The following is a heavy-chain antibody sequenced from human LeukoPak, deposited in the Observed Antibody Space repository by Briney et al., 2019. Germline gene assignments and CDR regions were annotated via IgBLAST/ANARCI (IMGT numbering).Heavy chain of an antibody. Sequence: SETLSLTCTVSGGSTSSYYWSWIRQPPGKGLEWIGYIYYSGSTNYNPSLKSRVTISVDTSKNQFSLKLSSVTAADTAVYYCARYTRAFDIWGQGTMVTVSS. V-gene: IGHV4-59*01. CDR1: GGSTSSYY. CDR3: ARYTRAFDI. J-gene: IGHJ3*02. CDR2: IYYSGST.